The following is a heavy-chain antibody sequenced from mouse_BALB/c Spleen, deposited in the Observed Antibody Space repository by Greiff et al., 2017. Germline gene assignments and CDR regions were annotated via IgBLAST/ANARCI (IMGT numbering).Heavy chain of an antibody. CDR3: ARESNYGNSYWYFDV. D-gene: IGHD2-1*01. V-gene: IGHV5-6-5*01. J-gene: IGHJ1*01. CDR2: ISSGGST. Sequence: EVQVVESGGGLVKPGGSLKLSCAASGFTFSSYAMSWVRQTPEKRLEWVASISSGGSTYYPDSVKGRVTVSRDNARNILYLHMNRLRSEDTDMYYCARESNYGNSYWYFDVWGAGTTVTVSS. CDR1: GFTFSSYA.